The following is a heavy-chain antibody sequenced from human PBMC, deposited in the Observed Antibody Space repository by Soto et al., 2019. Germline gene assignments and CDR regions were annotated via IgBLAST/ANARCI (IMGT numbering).Heavy chain of an antibody. J-gene: IGHJ6*02. CDR1: GFTFSSYA. CDR3: AKDQTIFGVVTPYGMDV. Sequence: EVQVLEAGGGLVQPGGSLRLSCAASGFTFSSYAMTWVRQAPGKGREWVSVISGSGGSTYYADSVKGRFTSSRDNSKNTLYLQMNSLRADDTAVYYCAKDQTIFGVVTPYGMDVWGQGTTVTVSS. CDR2: ISGSGGST. D-gene: IGHD3-3*01. V-gene: IGHV3-23*01.